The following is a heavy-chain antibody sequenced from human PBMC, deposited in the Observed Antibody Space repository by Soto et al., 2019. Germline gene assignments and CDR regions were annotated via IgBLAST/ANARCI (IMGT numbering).Heavy chain of an antibody. Sequence: EVQLVQSGAEVKKPGESLRISCKGSGYSFTSYWISWVRQMPGKGLEWMGRIDPSDSYTNYSPSFQGHVTISADKSISTAYLQWSSLKASDTAMYYCARHYLEYSSSNGMDVWGQGTTVTVSS. CDR2: IDPSDSYT. CDR3: ARHYLEYSSSNGMDV. V-gene: IGHV5-10-1*03. J-gene: IGHJ6*02. CDR1: GYSFTSYW. D-gene: IGHD6-6*01.